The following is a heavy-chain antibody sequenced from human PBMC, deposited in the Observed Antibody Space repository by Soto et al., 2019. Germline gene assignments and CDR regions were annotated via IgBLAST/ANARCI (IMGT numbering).Heavy chain of an antibody. CDR1: GFSFNE. J-gene: IGHJ4*02. V-gene: IGHV3-48*03. Sequence: EVQLVESGGGLVQPGGSLRLSCAASGFSFNEMNWVRQAPGKGLEWVSYISTSGSTIYYADSVKGRFTISRENGKNSLYLQMNSLRAEDTAVYYCAYGGSCDYWGQGTQVTVSS. CDR3: AYGGSCDY. CDR2: ISTSGSTI. D-gene: IGHD1-26*01.